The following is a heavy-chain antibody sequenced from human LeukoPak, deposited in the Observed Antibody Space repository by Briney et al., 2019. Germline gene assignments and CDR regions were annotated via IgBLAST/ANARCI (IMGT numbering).Heavy chain of an antibody. CDR2: ISYDGSNK. J-gene: IGHJ4*02. D-gene: IGHD4-17*01. CDR3: ARGFYGDYVFDY. Sequence: GGSLRLSCAASGFTFSSYAMHWVRQAPGKGLEWVAVISYDGSNKYYADSVKGRFTISRDNSKNTLYLQMNSLRAEDTAVYYCARGFYGDYVFDYWGQGTLVTVSS. V-gene: IGHV3-30-3*01. CDR1: GFTFSSYA.